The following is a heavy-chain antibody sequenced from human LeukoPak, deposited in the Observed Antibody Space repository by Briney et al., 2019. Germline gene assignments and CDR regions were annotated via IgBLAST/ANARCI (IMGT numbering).Heavy chain of an antibody. Sequence: GGSLRLSSAVSGFTVSGNYMSWVRQAPGKGLEWVSLIYSGGTTYYADSVKGRFTISRDNSKNTLSLQMNSLRVGDASVYYCAKGGGSPRHYYYYYMDVWGKGTTVTVSS. CDR1: GFTVSGNY. CDR3: AKGGGSPRHYYYYYMDV. J-gene: IGHJ6*03. D-gene: IGHD2-2*01. CDR2: IYSGGTT. V-gene: IGHV3-53*05.